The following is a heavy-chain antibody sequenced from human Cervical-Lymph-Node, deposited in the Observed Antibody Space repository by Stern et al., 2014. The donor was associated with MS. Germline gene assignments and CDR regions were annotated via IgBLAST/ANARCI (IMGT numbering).Heavy chain of an antibody. D-gene: IGHD6-13*01. CDR3: ARGIAAGSTSWFDP. J-gene: IGHJ5*02. V-gene: IGHV4-59*01. CDR2: IYYSGST. Sequence: QLQLQESGPGLVKPSETLSLTCTVSGGSISSYYWSWIRQPPGKGMEWMGYIYYSGSTNYNPSLKSRVTISVDTSKNQFSLKLSSVTAADTAVYYCARGIAAGSTSWFDPWGQGTLVTVSS. CDR1: GGSISSYY.